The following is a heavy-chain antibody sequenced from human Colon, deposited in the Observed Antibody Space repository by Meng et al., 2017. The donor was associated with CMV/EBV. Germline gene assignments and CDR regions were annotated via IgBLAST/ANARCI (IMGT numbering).Heavy chain of an antibody. V-gene: IGHV3-66*01. D-gene: IGHD3-10*01. J-gene: IGHJ4*02. CDR1: GFTVSTSY. CDR2: IYDDDST. CDR3: ARAGRRNFPHIFDS. Sequence: VQVVEAGGGLVQTGGSLRLSCAASGFTVSTSYMSWVRQAPGKGLEWVSIIYDDDSTYYADSVYDRFTISRDISKNTVYLQVNSLRAEDTAVYYCARAGRRNFPHIFDSWGQGTLVTVSS.